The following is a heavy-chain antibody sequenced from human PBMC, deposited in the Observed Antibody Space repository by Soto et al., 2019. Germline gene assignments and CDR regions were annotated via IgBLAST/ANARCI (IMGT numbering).Heavy chain of an antibody. D-gene: IGHD3-10*01. J-gene: IGHJ4*02. CDR1: GGSISSGDYY. CDR3: ARGRGGTYYYGSGSSPVDY. V-gene: IGHV4-30-4*01. Sequence: PWETLSLTCTVSGGSISSGDYYWSWIRQPPGKGLEWIGYIYYSGSTYYNPSLKSRVTISVDTSKNQFSLKLSSVTAADTAVYYCARGRGGTYYYGSGSSPVDYWGQGTLVTVSS. CDR2: IYYSGST.